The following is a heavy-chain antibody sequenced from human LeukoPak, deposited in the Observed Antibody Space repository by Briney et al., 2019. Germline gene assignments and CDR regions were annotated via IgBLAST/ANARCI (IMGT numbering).Heavy chain of an antibody. CDR3: VKDSGLWFGELSQDSWLDS. CDR1: GFTFNDYG. D-gene: IGHD3-10*01. J-gene: IGHJ5*01. V-gene: IGHV3-20*04. Sequence: RPGGSLRLSCEDSGFTFNDYGMSWVRQAPGKGPEWVCGINWDGTNTHCADSVKGRFTISRDNAKNSLFLQMSSLRAEDTALYYCVKDSGLWFGELSQDSWLDSWGQGTLVTVSS. CDR2: INWDGTNT.